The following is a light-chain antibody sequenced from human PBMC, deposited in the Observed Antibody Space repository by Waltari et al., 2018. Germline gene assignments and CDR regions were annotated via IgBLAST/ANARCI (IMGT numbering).Light chain of an antibody. CDR2: QDG. V-gene: IGLV3-1*01. Sequence: SYELTQPPSVSVSPGQTASITCSGDELGDKYVCWYQQKPGQSPMLVIYQDGGRPSGLAGRFSCSNSGNTATLTISGTQAMDEADYYCQAGDTSTVVFGGGTELTVL. J-gene: IGLJ2*01. CDR3: QAGDTSTVV. CDR1: ELGDKY.